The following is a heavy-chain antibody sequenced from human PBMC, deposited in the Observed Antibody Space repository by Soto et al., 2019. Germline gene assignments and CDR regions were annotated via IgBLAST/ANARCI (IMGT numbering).Heavy chain of an antibody. CDR2: IYYSGST. J-gene: IGHJ4*02. CDR3: ARGSDYDFWSGYFDY. Sequence: QVQLQESGPGLVKPSQTLSLTCTVSGGSISSGGYYWSWIRQHPGKGLAWIGYIYYSGSTYYNPSLKSRVTIAVDTSKNQFSLKLSSVTAADTAVYYCARGSDYDFWSGYFDYWGQGTLVTVSS. D-gene: IGHD3-3*01. CDR1: GGSISSGGYY. V-gene: IGHV4-31*03.